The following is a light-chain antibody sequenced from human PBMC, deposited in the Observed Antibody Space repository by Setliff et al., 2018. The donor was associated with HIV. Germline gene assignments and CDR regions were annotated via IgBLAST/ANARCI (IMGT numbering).Light chain of an antibody. CDR2: DVS. V-gene: IGLV2-11*01. J-gene: IGLJ1*01. CDR1: SSDVGGYNY. CDR3: CSYAGSSYV. Sequence: QSVLTQPRSVSRSPGQSVTISCTGTSSDVGGYNYVSWFQQHPGKAPKLMIYDVSKRPSGVPGRFSGSKSGNTASLTISGLQAEDDADYYCCSYAGSSYVFGTGTKVTVL.